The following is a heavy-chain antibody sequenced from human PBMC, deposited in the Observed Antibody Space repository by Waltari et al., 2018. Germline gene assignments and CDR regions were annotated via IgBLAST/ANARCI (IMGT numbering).Heavy chain of an antibody. Sequence: QVQLVQSGAEVKKPGSSVKVSCKASGGTFSSYAISWVRQAPGQGPEWMGGSIPIVGVANYAQKFQGRVNSTADGSTSTAEMERSRLGSEDTAVYYCARDEGWRVVVAAHYDMDVWGKGTTVTVSS. CDR1: GGTFSSYA. V-gene: IGHV1-69*12. J-gene: IGHJ6*03. CDR2: SIPIVGVA. CDR3: ARDEGWRVVVAAHYDMDV. D-gene: IGHD2-21*01.